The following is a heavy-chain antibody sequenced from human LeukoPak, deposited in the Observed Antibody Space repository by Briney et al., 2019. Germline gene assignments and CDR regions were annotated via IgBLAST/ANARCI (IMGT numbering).Heavy chain of an antibody. J-gene: IGHJ4*02. CDR3: TKDQRGFGELFPKVLCY. CDR1: GFTFSSYA. Sequence: GGSLRLSCAASGFTFSSYAMSWVREAPGKGLEWVSAISGSGGSTYSADSVKGRFTISRDNSKNTLYLQMNSMRAEDTAVYYFTKDQRGFGELFPKVLCYWGQGALGTVSS. V-gene: IGHV3-23*01. D-gene: IGHD3-10*01. CDR2: ISGSGGST.